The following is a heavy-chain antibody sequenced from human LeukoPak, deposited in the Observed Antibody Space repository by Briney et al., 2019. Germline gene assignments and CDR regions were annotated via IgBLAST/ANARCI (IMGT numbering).Heavy chain of an antibody. V-gene: IGHV3-30-3*01. D-gene: IGHD6-25*01. J-gene: IGHJ4*02. CDR1: GFTFSSYA. CDR3: ATDRGSSGYFDY. CDR2: ISYDGTNK. Sequence: GGSLRLSCAASGFTFSSYAIHWVRQAPGKGLEWVAVISYDGTNKYYADSVKGRFTISRDNSKSTLYLQMNSLRAEDTAVHYCATDRGSSGYFDYWGQGTLVTVSS.